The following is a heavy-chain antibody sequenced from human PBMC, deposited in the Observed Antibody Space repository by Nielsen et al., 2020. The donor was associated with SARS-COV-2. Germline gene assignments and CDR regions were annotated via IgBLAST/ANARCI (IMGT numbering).Heavy chain of an antibody. Sequence: SLKISCTASGFSFMTYNMHWVRQAPGKGLEWVAAILHYGGNVYHADSVKGRFTISRDNSRNTLYLQMNTLRPEDTAVYSCARDAYGDLIYGMDVWGRGTTATVSS. V-gene: IGHV3-30*04. J-gene: IGHJ6*02. CDR3: ARDAYGDLIYGMDV. D-gene: IGHD4-17*01. CDR2: ILHYGGNV. CDR1: GFSFMTYN.